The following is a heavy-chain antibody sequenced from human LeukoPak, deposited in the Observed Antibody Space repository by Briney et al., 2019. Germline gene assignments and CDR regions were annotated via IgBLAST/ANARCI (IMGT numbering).Heavy chain of an antibody. CDR2: ISGSGGST. V-gene: IGHV3-23*01. J-gene: IGHJ4*02. D-gene: IGHD6-19*01. CDR1: GFTLSTYA. CDR3: AKIPSSSPGRAVAGPGCGY. Sequence: GGSLRLSCAPSGFTLSTYAMSWARQPPGKGLEWVSAISGSGGSTYYAASVKGRSTISRDNSTNRRNLQMNSLRAEDTAVYYCAKIPSSSPGRAVAGPGCGYWGQGTLVTVSS.